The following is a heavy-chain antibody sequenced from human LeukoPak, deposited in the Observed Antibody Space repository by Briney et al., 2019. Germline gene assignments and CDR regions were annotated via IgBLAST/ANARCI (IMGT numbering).Heavy chain of an antibody. CDR3: ARDPFYDSSGRGYFDY. CDR1: GFTFSSYA. J-gene: IGHJ4*02. D-gene: IGHD3-22*01. V-gene: IGHV3-30-3*01. CDR2: ISYDGSNK. Sequence: GGSLRLSCAASGFTFSSYAMHWVRQAPGKGLEWVAVISYDGSNKYYADSVKGRFTISRDNSKNTLYLQMNSLRAEDTAVYYCARDPFYDSSGRGYFDYWGQGTLVTVSS.